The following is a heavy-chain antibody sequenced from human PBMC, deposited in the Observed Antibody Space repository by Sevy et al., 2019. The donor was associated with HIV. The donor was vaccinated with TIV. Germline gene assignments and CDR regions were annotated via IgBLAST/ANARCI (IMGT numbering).Heavy chain of an antibody. CDR1: GYIFSDYY. Sequence: ASVKVSCKASGYIFSDYYIHWVRQAPGQGLEWMAWINSDSGVTNYAQRFQGEVTVTRDTSLRTAYLELTNLKSNDTAIYYCARLTTQPTSDLYCLDVWGQGTTVTVSS. D-gene: IGHD4-17*01. V-gene: IGHV1-2*02. CDR2: INSDSGVT. J-gene: IGHJ6*02. CDR3: ARLTTQPTSDLYCLDV.